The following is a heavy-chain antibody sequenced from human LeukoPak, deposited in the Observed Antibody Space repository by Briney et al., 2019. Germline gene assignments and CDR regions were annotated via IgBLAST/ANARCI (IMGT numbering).Heavy chain of an antibody. J-gene: IGHJ4*02. V-gene: IGHV3-23*01. CDR2: IRGSGGST. Sequence: PGGSLRLSCAASGFTFNNYAMNWVRQAPGKGLEWVSTIRGSGGSTYYADSVKGRFTISRDNSKNTLYLQMNSLRAEDTAVYHCAKDFKGSTVVTSFDYWGQGTLVTVSS. D-gene: IGHD4-23*01. CDR1: GFTFNNYA. CDR3: AKDFKGSTVVTSFDY.